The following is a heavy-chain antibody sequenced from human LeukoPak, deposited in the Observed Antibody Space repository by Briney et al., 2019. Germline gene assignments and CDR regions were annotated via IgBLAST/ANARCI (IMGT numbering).Heavy chain of an antibody. CDR1: GGSISSYY. Sequence: SETLSLTCTVSGGSISSYYWSWIRQPPGKGLEWIGYIYTSGSTNYNPSLKSRVTISVDTSKNQFSLKLSSVTAADTAVYYCARAYSGSYYGGVEYFQHWGQGNLVSVSS. J-gene: IGHJ1*01. CDR3: ARAYSGSYYGGVEYFQH. CDR2: IYTSGST. V-gene: IGHV4-4*09. D-gene: IGHD1-26*01.